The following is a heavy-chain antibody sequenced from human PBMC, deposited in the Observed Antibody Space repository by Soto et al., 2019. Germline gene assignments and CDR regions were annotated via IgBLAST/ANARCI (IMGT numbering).Heavy chain of an antibody. CDR2: INHSGST. Sequence: SETLSLTCAVYGGSFSGYYWSWISQPPGKGLEWIGEINHSGSTNYNPSLKSRVTISVDTSKNQFSLKLSSVTAADTAVYYCARGHGPGVTMIVVGPVAFDIWGQGTMVTVSS. J-gene: IGHJ3*02. CDR1: GGSFSGYY. D-gene: IGHD3-22*01. CDR3: ARGHGPGVTMIVVGPVAFDI. V-gene: IGHV4-34*01.